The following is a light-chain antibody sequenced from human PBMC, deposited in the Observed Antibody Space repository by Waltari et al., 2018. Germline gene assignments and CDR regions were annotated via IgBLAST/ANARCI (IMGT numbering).Light chain of an antibody. CDR2: YDS. CDR1: KDGSKS. J-gene: IGLJ2*01. V-gene: IGLV3-21*01. Sequence: YELKQAPSVPVAPGKTATITCRGNKDGSKSVHWFQQKTGQAPVLVIYYDSDRPSGIPERFSGSNTGNTATLTISRVEAGDEADYYCQVWDSGRDQVVFGGGTKLAVL. CDR3: QVWDSGRDQVV.